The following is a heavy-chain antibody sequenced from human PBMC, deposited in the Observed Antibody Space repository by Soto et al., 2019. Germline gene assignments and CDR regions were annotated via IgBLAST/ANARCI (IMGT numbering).Heavy chain of an antibody. Sequence: PSQTLSLTCGISGDSVSSNSAARNWLRQSPSRGLEWLGRTYYRSKWYNDYAVSVESRITINPDTSKNHFSLQLNFVTPEDTAVYFCARGEQYSGRIFDYWGLGTLVTVSS. CDR3: ARGEQYSGRIFDY. CDR1: GDSVSSNSAA. CDR2: TYYRSKWYN. J-gene: IGHJ4*02. D-gene: IGHD1-26*01. V-gene: IGHV6-1*01.